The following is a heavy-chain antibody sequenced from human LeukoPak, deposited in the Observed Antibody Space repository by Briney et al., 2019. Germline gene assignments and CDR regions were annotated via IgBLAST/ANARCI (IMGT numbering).Heavy chain of an antibody. CDR3: ARVSSSWYSHWYGMDV. CDR2: IYTSGST. Sequence: SETLSLTCTVSGGSISSYYWSWIRQPAGKGLEWIGRIYTSGSTNYNPSLKSRVTMSVDTSKNQFSLKLSSVTAADTAVYYCARVSSSWYSHWYGMDVWGQGTTVTVSS. CDR1: GGSISSYY. J-gene: IGHJ6*02. V-gene: IGHV4-4*07. D-gene: IGHD6-13*01.